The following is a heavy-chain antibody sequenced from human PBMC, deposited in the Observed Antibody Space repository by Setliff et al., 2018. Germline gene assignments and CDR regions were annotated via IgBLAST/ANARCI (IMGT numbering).Heavy chain of an antibody. V-gene: IGHV3-7*01. J-gene: IGHJ4*02. D-gene: IGHD3-22*01. Sequence: GGYLSLSCAGSGFTFSSYWMSWVLQAPGKGLEWVANINKDGSEKSYLDSVKGRFTVSRDSAKNSLFLQMNSLRAEDTAVYYCARGPYYYRSSTYSYFDYWGQGTLVTVSS. CDR3: ARGPYYYRSSTYSYFDY. CDR2: INKDGSEK. CDR1: GFTFSSYW.